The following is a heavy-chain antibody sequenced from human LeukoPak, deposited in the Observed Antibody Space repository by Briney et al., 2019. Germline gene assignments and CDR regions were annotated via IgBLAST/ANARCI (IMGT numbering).Heavy chain of an antibody. J-gene: IGHJ4*02. Sequence: VASVKVSCKASGYTFTSYDINWVRQATGQGLEWMGWMNPNSGNTGYAQKFQGRVTMTRNTSISTAYMELSSLRSEDTAVYYCASSRGYSGYDAFDYWGQGTLVTVSS. D-gene: IGHD5-12*01. V-gene: IGHV1-8*01. CDR2: MNPNSGNT. CDR1: GYTFTSYD. CDR3: ASSRGYSGYDAFDY.